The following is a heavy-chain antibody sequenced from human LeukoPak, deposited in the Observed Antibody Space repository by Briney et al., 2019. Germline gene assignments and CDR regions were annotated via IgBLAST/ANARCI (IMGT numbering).Heavy chain of an antibody. J-gene: IGHJ4*02. D-gene: IGHD6-13*01. CDR3: ARVRGSSSCEYYFDY. Sequence: SQTLSLTCAISGDSVSSNCAAWNWITQSPSGGLEWLGSTYYRSKWYNDFAVSVTIRMTINQDTPKIQFSLQLNSVAPEDTAVYYCARVRGSSSCEYYFDYWGQGTLVTVSS. CDR2: TYYRSKWYN. V-gene: IGHV6-1*01. CDR1: GDSVSSNCAA.